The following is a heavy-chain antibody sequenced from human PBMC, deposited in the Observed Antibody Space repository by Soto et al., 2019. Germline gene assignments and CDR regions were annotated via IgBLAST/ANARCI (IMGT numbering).Heavy chain of an antibody. CDR3: AHRVLRTVFGLVTTTAIYFDF. D-gene: IGHD3-3*01. J-gene: IGHJ4*02. Sequence: QITVNESGPTQVKPRQTLTLTCTFSGFSLTTSGVRVSWIRQSPGKAPEWLALIYWDDDKRYSPSLKSRLTITEDTSKNQEVLTMADLYPADTATYYCAHRVLRTVFGLVTTTAIYFDFWGQGTPVAVSS. V-gene: IGHV2-5*02. CDR2: IYWDDDK. CDR1: GFSLTTSGVR.